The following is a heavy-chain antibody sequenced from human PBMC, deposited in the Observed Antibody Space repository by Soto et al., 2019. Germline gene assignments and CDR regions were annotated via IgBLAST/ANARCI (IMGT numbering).Heavy chain of an antibody. CDR2: IIPIFGTA. D-gene: IGHD3-3*01. CDR3: ARTGVRRRITIFGVVIIPLGGVDY. V-gene: IGHV1-69*01. J-gene: IGHJ4*02. CDR1: GGTFSSYA. Sequence: QVQLVQSGAEVKKPGSSVKVSCKASGGTFSSYAISWVRQAPGQGLEWMGGIIPIFGTANYAQKFQGRVTITADESTSTAYMERSSLISEDSAVYYCARTGVRRRITIFGVVIIPLGGVDYWGQGTLVTVSS.